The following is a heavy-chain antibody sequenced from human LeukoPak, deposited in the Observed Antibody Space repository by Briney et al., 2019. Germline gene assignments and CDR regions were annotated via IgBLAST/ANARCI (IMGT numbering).Heavy chain of an antibody. CDR3: ARGRDWNDGGDDDY. D-gene: IGHD1-1*01. Sequence: ASVKVSCKASGYTFTGYYMHWVRQAPGQGLEWMGWINLNSGGTNYAQKFQGRVTITRDTSISTAYMELSSLRSEDTAVYYCARGRDWNDGGDDDYWGQGTLVTVSS. J-gene: IGHJ4*02. CDR1: GYTFTGYY. CDR2: INLNSGGT. V-gene: IGHV1-2*02.